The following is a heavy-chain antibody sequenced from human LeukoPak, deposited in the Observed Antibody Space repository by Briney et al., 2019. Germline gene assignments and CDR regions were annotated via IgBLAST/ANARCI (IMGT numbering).Heavy chain of an antibody. J-gene: IGHJ4*02. CDR3: ASGYSYLDY. CDR2: ISYDGSDK. V-gene: IGHV3-30*03. Sequence: PGGSLRLSCAASGFTFSSYGMHWVRQAPGKGLEWVAVISYDGSDKYYADSVKGRFTISRDNSKNTLYLRMNSLRAEDTALYSCASGYSYLDYWGRGTLVTVSS. D-gene: IGHD5-18*01. CDR1: GFTFSSYG.